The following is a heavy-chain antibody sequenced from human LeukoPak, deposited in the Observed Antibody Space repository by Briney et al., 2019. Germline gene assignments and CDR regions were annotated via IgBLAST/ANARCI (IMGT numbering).Heavy chain of an antibody. Sequence: SETLSLTCAVYGGSFSGYYWSWIRQPPGKGLEWIGEINHSGSTNYNPSLKSRVTISVDTSKNQFSLKLSSVTAADTAVYYCARGSIDSSGYYHYFDYWGQGTLVTVSS. CDR3: ARGSIDSSGYYHYFDY. CDR2: INHSGST. D-gene: IGHD3-22*01. J-gene: IGHJ4*02. CDR1: GGSFSGYY. V-gene: IGHV4-34*01.